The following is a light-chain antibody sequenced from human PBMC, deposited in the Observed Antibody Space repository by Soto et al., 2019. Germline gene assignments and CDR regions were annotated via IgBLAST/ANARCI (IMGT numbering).Light chain of an antibody. V-gene: IGLV2-14*03. CDR2: DVD. J-gene: IGLJ2*01. Sequence: QSVLTQPASVSGSPGQSITISCTGSSSDVGGYSYVSWYQHHPGKAPKLMIYDVDVRPSGVSNRFSGSKSGNTASLTISGLHDEEEADYYCNSYTSSGTYVLFGGGTKVTVL. CDR1: SSDVGGYSY. CDR3: NSYTSSGTYVL.